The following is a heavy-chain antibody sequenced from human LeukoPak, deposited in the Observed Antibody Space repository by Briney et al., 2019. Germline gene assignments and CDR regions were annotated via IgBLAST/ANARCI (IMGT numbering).Heavy chain of an antibody. J-gene: IGHJ4*02. V-gene: IGHV3-23*01. CDR3: AKDQRWLRLPFDY. CDR2: ISGGGDIT. CDR1: GFTFANHA. D-gene: IGHD5-12*01. Sequence: GGSLRLSCAASGFTFANHAMSWVRQTAGKGLEWVSAISGGGDITYYADSVKGRFTISRDNSKDTLFLQMHSLRPGDTAVYYCAKDQRWLRLPFDYWGQGTLVTVSS.